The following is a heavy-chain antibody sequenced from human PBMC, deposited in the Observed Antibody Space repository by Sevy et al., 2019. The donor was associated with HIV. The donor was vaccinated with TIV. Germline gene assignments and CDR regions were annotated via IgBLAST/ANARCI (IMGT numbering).Heavy chain of an antibody. J-gene: IGHJ4*02. D-gene: IGHD3-22*01. Sequence: GGSLRLSCAASGFTFSSYGMHWVRQAPGKGLEWVAVISYDGSNKYYADSVKGRFTISRDNSKNTLYLQMNSLRAEDTAVYYCAKGAPMIVVAPVGWCQGTLVTVSS. CDR1: GFTFSSYG. V-gene: IGHV3-30*18. CDR2: ISYDGSNK. CDR3: AKGAPMIVVAPVG.